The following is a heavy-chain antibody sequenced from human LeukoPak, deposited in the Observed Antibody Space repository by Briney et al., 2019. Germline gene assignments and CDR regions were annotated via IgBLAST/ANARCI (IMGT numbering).Heavy chain of an antibody. Sequence: GRSLRLSCAASGFTFSSNAMHWVRQAPGKGLEWVAVISYDGINKYYADSVKGRSTISRDNSKNTLYLQMNSLRAEDTAVYYCASGLDDIYGGYEIWGQGTLVTVSS. CDR1: GFTFSSNA. J-gene: IGHJ4*02. CDR2: ISYDGINK. D-gene: IGHD5-12*01. CDR3: ASGLDDIYGGYEI. V-gene: IGHV3-30-3*01.